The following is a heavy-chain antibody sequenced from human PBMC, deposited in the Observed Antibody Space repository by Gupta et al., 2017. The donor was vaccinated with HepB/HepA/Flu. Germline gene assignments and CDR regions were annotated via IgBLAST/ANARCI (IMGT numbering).Heavy chain of an antibody. CDR1: GGSISSHY. V-gene: IGHV4-59*11. CDR2: VHYSGRT. Sequence: QVQLQESGPGLVKPSETLSLTCNVSGGSISSHYWSWVRQPPGKGLEWIGYVHYSGRTHYNPSRKSRVTISVDTSKKKFFLKLNSVTAADTAVYFCARSAAGWLWGQGTLVTVST. J-gene: IGHJ4*02. D-gene: IGHD6-13*01. CDR3: ARSAAGWL.